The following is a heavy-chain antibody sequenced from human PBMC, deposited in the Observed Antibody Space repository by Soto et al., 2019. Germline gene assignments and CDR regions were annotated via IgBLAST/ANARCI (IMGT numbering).Heavy chain of an antibody. J-gene: IGHJ6*02. CDR1: GFIFSSSW. CDR2: IKPDGSEL. Sequence: EVPLVESGGGLVLPGGSPRLSCAASGFIFSSSWMTWVRQAPGKGLEWVANIKPDGSELYYADSVKGRFTISRDNARNSLYLQMSSLRAEDTAVYYCARESLLKSIPIYRYFYYAMDVWGQGTTVIVSS. V-gene: IGHV3-7*03. CDR3: ARESLLKSIPIYRYFYYAMDV. D-gene: IGHD2-2*02.